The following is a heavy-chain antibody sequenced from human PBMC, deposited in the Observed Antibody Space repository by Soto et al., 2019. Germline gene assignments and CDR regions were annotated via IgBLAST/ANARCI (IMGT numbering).Heavy chain of an antibody. Sequence: EVQLVESGGGLVQPGGSLRLSCAASGFTFSTYWMHWVRQTPGKGLVWVSRISNDGSTTHYADSVKGRFTISRDNAKDTLYLKMNSLRAEDTAVYDCARDLRSTDYWVQGTLVTVSS. CDR1: GFTFSTYW. J-gene: IGHJ4*02. CDR2: ISNDGSTT. V-gene: IGHV3-74*01. CDR3: ARDLRSTDY. D-gene: IGHD3-16*02.